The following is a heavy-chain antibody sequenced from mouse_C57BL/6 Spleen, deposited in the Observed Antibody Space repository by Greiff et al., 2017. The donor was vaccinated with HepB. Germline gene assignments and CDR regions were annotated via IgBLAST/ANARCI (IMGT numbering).Heavy chain of an antibody. CDR2: IYPGDGDT. D-gene: IGHD2-4*01. Sequence: QVQLQQSGPELVKPGASVKISCKASGYAFSSSWMNWVKQRPGKGLEGIGRIYPGDGDTNYNGKFKGKATLTADKSSSTAYMQLSSLTSEDSAVYFCARENYDYDYAMDYWGQGTSVTVSS. V-gene: IGHV1-82*01. CDR3: ARENYDYDYAMDY. CDR1: GYAFSSSW. J-gene: IGHJ4*01.